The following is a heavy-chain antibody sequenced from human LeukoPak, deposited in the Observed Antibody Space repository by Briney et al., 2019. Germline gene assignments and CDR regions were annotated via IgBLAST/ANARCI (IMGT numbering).Heavy chain of an antibody. V-gene: IGHV1-46*01. CDR2: INPSGGST. D-gene: IGHD6-19*01. CDR1: GYTFTSYY. Sequence: GASVKVSCKASGYTFTSYYMHWVRQAPGQGLEWMGIINPSGGSTSYAQKFQGRVTMTRDTSTSTVYMELSSPRSEDTAVYYCARVRSPYSSGWYKPFDYWGQGTLVTVSS. CDR3: ARVRSPYSSGWYKPFDY. J-gene: IGHJ4*02.